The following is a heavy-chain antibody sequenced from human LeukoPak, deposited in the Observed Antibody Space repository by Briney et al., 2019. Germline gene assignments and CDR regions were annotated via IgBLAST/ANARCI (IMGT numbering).Heavy chain of an antibody. Sequence: ASVKVSCKASGYTFTGYYMHWVRPATGQGLECMGRINPNSGGTNYAQKFQGRVTMTRGTSISTAYMELSRLRSDDTAVYYCARGRQWLVYDDGMDVWGQGTTVTVSS. CDR2: INPNSGGT. V-gene: IGHV1-2*06. D-gene: IGHD6-19*01. J-gene: IGHJ6*02. CDR1: GYTFTGYY. CDR3: ARGRQWLVYDDGMDV.